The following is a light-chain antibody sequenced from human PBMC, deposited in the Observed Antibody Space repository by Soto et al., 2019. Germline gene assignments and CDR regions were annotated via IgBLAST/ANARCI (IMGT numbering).Light chain of an antibody. J-gene: IGLJ2*01. V-gene: IGLV2-8*01. CDR3: SSYAGSNNEEV. CDR1: SSDVGGYNY. CDR2: EVS. Sequence: QSALTQPPSASGSPGQSVTISCTGTSSDVGGYNYVSWYQQHPGKAPKLMIYEVSKRPSGVPDRFSGSKSGNTASLTVSGLQAEDEADYYCSSYAGSNNEEVFGGGTKVTVL.